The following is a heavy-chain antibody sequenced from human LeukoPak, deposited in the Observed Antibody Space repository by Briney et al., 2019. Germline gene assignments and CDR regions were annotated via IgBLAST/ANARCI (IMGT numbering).Heavy chain of an antibody. D-gene: IGHD5-18*01. CDR1: GYTFTGYY. V-gene: IGHV1-2*02. Sequence: ASAKVSCKASGYTFTGYYMHWVRQAPGQGLEWMGWSNPNSGGTNYAQKFQGRVTMTRDTSISTAYMELSRLRSDDTAVYYCARTVVYSYGPPNFDYWGQGTLVTVSS. CDR3: ARTVVYSYGPPNFDY. CDR2: SNPNSGGT. J-gene: IGHJ4*02.